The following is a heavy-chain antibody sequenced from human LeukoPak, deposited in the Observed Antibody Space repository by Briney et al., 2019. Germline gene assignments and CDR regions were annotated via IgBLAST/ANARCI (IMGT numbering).Heavy chain of an antibody. J-gene: IGHJ5*02. D-gene: IGHD2-8*01. V-gene: IGHV4-4*07. CDR2: VYSSGIT. CDR3: AREGCTNGVCYYNWFDP. Sequence: SETLSLTCTVSGASISSSYWSWVRQPAGKGLEWIGRVYSSGITIYNPSLKSRVTISLDKSKNRFSLTLSSVTDADTAIYHCAREGCTNGVCYYNWFDPWGQGTLVTVSS. CDR1: GASISSSY.